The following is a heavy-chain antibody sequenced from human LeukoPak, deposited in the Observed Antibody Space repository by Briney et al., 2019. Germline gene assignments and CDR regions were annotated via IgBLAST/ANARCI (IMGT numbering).Heavy chain of an antibody. D-gene: IGHD3-16*02. Sequence: GSLRLSCAASGFTFNNYWMNWVRQAPGKGLEWVANIKHDGSEKYYVDSVEGRFTISRDNAKNSLYLQMNSLRAEDTAVYYCARVGGRYSPLGYWGQGTLVTVSS. CDR1: GFTFNNYW. J-gene: IGHJ4*02. CDR2: IKHDGSEK. CDR3: ARVGGRYSPLGY. V-gene: IGHV3-7*01.